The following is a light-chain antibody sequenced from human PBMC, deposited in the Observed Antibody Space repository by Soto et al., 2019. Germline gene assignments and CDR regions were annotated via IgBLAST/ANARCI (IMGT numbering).Light chain of an antibody. J-gene: IGKJ1*01. Sequence: IGLTKSPGPLSLSQGERATLSCRASQSARSSYLAWYQQKPGQAPRLLIYGASTRATGIPARFSGSGSGTEFTLTISSLQSEDFAVYYCQQYNNWPRTFGQGTKVDIK. CDR2: GAS. V-gene: IGKV3-15*01. CDR3: QQYNNWPRT. CDR1: QSARSSY.